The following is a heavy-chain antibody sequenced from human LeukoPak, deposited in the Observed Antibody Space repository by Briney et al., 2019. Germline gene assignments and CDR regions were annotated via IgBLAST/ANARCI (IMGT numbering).Heavy chain of an antibody. D-gene: IGHD6-19*01. Sequence: GGSLRLSCAASGFTFSSYAMSWVRQVPGKGLEWVSAISGSGGSTYYADSVKGRFTISRDNSKNTLYLQMNSLRAEDTAVYYCAKDAVAGPYYYYYMDVWGKGTTVTVSS. V-gene: IGHV3-23*01. CDR3: AKDAVAGPYYYYYMDV. CDR2: ISGSGGST. CDR1: GFTFSSYA. J-gene: IGHJ6*03.